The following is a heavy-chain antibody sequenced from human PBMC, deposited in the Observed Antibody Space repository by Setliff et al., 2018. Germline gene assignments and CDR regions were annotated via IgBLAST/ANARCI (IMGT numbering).Heavy chain of an antibody. CDR3: ARTGTYRYFDS. D-gene: IGHD1-1*01. V-gene: IGHV4-39*01. Sequence: SETLSLTCTVSGGSISSGVYYWGWIRQPPGKGLEWFGRIYHGGKTYYNTSLESRLTISVDTSKNQFSLKLRSVTAADTAVYYCARTGTYRYFDSWGQGTLVTVSS. CDR1: GGSISSGVYY. CDR2: IYHGGKT. J-gene: IGHJ4*02.